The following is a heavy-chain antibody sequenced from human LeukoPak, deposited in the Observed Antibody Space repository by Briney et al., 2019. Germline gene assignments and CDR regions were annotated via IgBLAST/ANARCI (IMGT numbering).Heavy chain of an antibody. Sequence: PGGSLRLSCEASGFSFSAAWMTWVRQARGKGLEWVATIKNDGSDKYYVDSVKGRFTLSRDNAKNLVYLQMNSLRVEDTAVYYCVNLGYSDGGQGTLVTVSS. CDR3: VNLGYSD. D-gene: IGHD5-12*01. CDR2: IKNDGSDK. V-gene: IGHV3-7*01. CDR1: GFSFSAAW. J-gene: IGHJ4*02.